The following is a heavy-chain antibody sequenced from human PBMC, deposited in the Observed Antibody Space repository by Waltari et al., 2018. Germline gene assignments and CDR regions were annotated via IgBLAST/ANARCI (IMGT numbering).Heavy chain of an antibody. V-gene: IGHV3-21*01. J-gene: IGHJ3*02. CDR1: GFTLSTYS. D-gene: IGHD4-17*01. Sequence: EVQLVESGGGLVKPGGSLRLSCAASGFTLSTYSMNWVRQAPGKGLEWVSSISSRSYTYYVDSVKGRFTISRDNAKNSLYLQMNSLRAEDTAVYYCGRDVYGDYVGGGGGAFDIWGQGTMVTVSS. CDR2: ISSRSYT. CDR3: GRDVYGDYVGGGGGAFDI.